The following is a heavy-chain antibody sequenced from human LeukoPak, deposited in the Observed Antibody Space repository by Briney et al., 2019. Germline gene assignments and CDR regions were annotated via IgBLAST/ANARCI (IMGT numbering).Heavy chain of an antibody. D-gene: IGHD2-8*01. CDR3: ARGEDIVLMVYAADFDY. Sequence: GASVTVSCKASGYTFTGYYMHWVRQAPGQGLEWMGWINPNSGGTNYAQKFQGRVTMTRDTSISTAYMELSRLRSDDTAVYYCARGEDIVLMVYAADFDYWDQGTLVTVSS. CDR2: INPNSGGT. J-gene: IGHJ4*02. V-gene: IGHV1-2*02. CDR1: GYTFTGYY.